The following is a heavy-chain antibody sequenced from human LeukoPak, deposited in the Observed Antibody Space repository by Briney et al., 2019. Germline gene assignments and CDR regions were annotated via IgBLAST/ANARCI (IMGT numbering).Heavy chain of an antibody. CDR1: GASISRYY. Sequence: SETLSLTCAVSGASISRYYWSWIRQPPGKGLEWIGYIYGSGTTNYNPSLKSRVTISVDTSKNQFSLKLSSVTAADTAVYYCARDIFGSSSWYYYYYYMDVWGKGTTVTVSS. CDR3: ARDIFGSSSWYYYYYYMDV. J-gene: IGHJ6*03. D-gene: IGHD6-13*01. V-gene: IGHV4-59*12. CDR2: IYGSGTT.